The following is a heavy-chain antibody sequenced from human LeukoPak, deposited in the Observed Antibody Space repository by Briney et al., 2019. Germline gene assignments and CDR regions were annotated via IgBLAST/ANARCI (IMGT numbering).Heavy chain of an antibody. Sequence: ASVKVSCKASGYTFTCYYMHWVRQAPGQGLEWMGWINPNSGGTNYAQKFQGRVTMTRDTSISTAYMELSRLRSDDTAVYYCARVLRGYNYFDYWGQGTLVTVSS. D-gene: IGHD5-24*01. CDR2: INPNSGGT. V-gene: IGHV1-2*02. J-gene: IGHJ4*02. CDR1: GYTFTCYY. CDR3: ARVLRGYNYFDY.